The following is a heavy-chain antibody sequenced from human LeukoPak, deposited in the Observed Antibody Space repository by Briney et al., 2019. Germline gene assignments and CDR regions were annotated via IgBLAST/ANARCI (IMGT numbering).Heavy chain of an antibody. V-gene: IGHV3-23*01. D-gene: IGHD2-2*02. CDR3: AXGHCSSTSCYIGDYFDY. CDR1: GFTFSSYA. J-gene: IGHJ4*02. CDR2: ISGSGGST. Sequence: PGGSLRLSCAASGFTFSSYAMSWVRQAPGKGLEWVSAISGSGGSTYYADSVKGRFTISRDNSKNTLYLQMNSLRAEDTAVYYCAXGHCSSTSCYIGDYFDYWGQGTLVTVSS.